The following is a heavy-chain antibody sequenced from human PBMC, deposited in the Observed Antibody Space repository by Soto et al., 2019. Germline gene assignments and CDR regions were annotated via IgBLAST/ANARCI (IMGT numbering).Heavy chain of an antibody. CDR3: ARLDYYYYLDV. J-gene: IGHJ6*03. V-gene: IGHV4-59*12. Sequence: QGQLQESGPGLVRPSETLSLTCTVSGASITSYYWSWIRQSSGKGLEWIGYIHYSGSTNYNPSLACRLTMSIDTSESQFSLRLRSVTAADTAVYYCARLDYYYYLDVWGKGTAVTVSS. CDR1: GASITSYY. CDR2: IHYSGST.